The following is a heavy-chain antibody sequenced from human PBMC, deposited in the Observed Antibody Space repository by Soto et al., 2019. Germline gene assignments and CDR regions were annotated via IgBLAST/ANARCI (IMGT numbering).Heavy chain of an antibody. CDR2: LSDSGGIT. V-gene: IGHV3-23*01. Sequence: PGGSLRLSCAASGFTFATFAMSWVRQAPGKGLEWVSGLSDSGGITYYADSVRGRFTISRDSSKNKLYLQMNSLRGDDTAVYYCAQRGGSGYYGAFDYWGHGTLVTVSS. J-gene: IGHJ4*01. CDR1: GFTFATFA. CDR3: AQRGGSGYYGAFDY. D-gene: IGHD3-22*01.